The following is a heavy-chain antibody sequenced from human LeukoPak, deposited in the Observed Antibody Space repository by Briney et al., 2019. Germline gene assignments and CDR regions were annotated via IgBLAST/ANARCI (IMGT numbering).Heavy chain of an antibody. CDR1: GFTFKLYW. Sequence: GGSLRLSCAASGFTFKLYWMHWVRQVPGKRPVWVSRINDDGSDTIYADSARGRFTISRDDAKNTEYLQMNNLRAEDTAVYYCARDLQAVAWGDWGQGTLVTVSS. CDR2: INDDGSDT. CDR3: ARDLQAVAWGD. V-gene: IGHV3-74*01. J-gene: IGHJ4*02. D-gene: IGHD6-19*01.